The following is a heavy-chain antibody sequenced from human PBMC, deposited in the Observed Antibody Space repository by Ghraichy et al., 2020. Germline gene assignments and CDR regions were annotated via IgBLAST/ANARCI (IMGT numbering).Heavy chain of an antibody. J-gene: IGHJ6*03. V-gene: IGHV4-39*02. CDR3: AREGEGATWIQPYYMDV. CDR2: IYYSGST. D-gene: IGHD5-18*01. Sequence: SETLSLTCTVSGGSISSSSYYWGWIRQPPGKGLEWIGSIYYSGSTYYNPSLKSRVTISVDTSKNQFSLKLSSVTAADTAVYYCAREGEGATWIQPYYMDVWGKGTTVTVSS. CDR1: GGSISSSSYY.